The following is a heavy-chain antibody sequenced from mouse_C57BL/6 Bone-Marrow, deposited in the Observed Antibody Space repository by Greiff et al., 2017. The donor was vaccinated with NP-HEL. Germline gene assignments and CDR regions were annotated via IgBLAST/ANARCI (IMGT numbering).Heavy chain of an antibody. CDR2: ISNGGGST. CDR1: GFTFSDYY. J-gene: IGHJ3*01. V-gene: IGHV5-12*01. D-gene: IGHD2-3*01. CDR3: ARQDGYYPWFAY. Sequence: EVQGVESGGGLVQPGGSLKLSCAASGFTFSDYYMYWVRQTPEKRLEWVAYISNGGGSTYYPDTVKGRFTISRDNAKNTLYLQMSRLKSEDTAMYYCARQDGYYPWFAYWGQGTLVTVSA.